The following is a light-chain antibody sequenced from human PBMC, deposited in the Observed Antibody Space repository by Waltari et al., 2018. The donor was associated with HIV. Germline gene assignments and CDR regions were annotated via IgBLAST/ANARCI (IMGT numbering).Light chain of an antibody. Sequence: NFMLTQPHSVSESPGKTVTISCTRSSGSIASNYVQWDQQRPGRAPTTVIYEDNQRSAGVPDRFSGSIDSSSNSASLTSSGLKTEDEADYYCQSYDSSYWVFGGGTKLAVL. CDR2: EDN. CDR1: SGSIASNY. CDR3: QSYDSSYWV. V-gene: IGLV6-57*03. J-gene: IGLJ3*02.